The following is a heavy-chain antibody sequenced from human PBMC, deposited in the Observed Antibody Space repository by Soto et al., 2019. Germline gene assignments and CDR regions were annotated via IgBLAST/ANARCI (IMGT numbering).Heavy chain of an antibody. D-gene: IGHD3-22*01. CDR3: ARDLYDRSAPSGFDY. Sequence: GASVKVSCKASGYTFTSYGISWVRQAPGQGLEWMGGIIPIFGTANYAQKFQGRVTITADESTSTAYMELSSLRSEDTAVYYCARDLYDRSAPSGFDYWGQGTLVTVSS. CDR1: GYTFTSYG. V-gene: IGHV1-69*13. J-gene: IGHJ4*02. CDR2: IIPIFGTA.